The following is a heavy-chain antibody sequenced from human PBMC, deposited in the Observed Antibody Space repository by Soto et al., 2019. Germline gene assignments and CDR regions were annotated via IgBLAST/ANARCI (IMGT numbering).Heavy chain of an antibody. CDR2: IIPIFGSP. J-gene: IGHJ4*02. V-gene: IGHV1-69*01. Sequence: QVQLVQSGAEVKKPGSSVKVSCRASGGTFRSYSLSWVRQAPGQGPEWMGGIIPIFGSPTYAQKFRGRVTITAVESTGTAYMELSRLRPEDTGVYYCARGVEWKELGDGNYWGQGTLVTVSS. CDR1: GGTFRSYS. CDR3: ARGVEWKELGDGNY. D-gene: IGHD3-3*01.